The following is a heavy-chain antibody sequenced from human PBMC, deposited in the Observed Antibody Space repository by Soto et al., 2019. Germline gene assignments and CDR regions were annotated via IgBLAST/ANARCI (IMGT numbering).Heavy chain of an antibody. D-gene: IGHD3-10*01. J-gene: IGHJ6*01. V-gene: IGHV3-30-3*01. CDR3: ATDRTYYYGPTRGYEYGMDV. CDR2: ISCDGSNK. CDR1: GFTFSSYA. Sequence: QVQLVESGGGVVQPGRSLRLSCAASGFTFSSYAMHWVRQAPGKGLEWVAFISCDGSNKYYADSVKGRFTISRDISKNTLKMKLYSLRARDTAVSYSATDRTYYYGPTRGYEYGMDVWGQGTPVTVSS.